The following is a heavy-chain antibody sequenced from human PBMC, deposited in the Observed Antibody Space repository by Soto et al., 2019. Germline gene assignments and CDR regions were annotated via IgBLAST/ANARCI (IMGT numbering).Heavy chain of an antibody. D-gene: IGHD3-9*01. J-gene: IGHJ6*02. CDR1: GFTFSSYA. CDR3: AGVLRYGMDCYYGMDV. Sequence: GGSLRLSCAASGFTFSSYAMSWVRQAPGKGLEWVSVIGGSGGSNYYADSVKGRFTISRDNSKNTLYLQMISLRAEGTAVYYCAGVLRYGMDCYYGMDVWGQGTTVTVSS. CDR2: IGGSGGSN. V-gene: IGHV3-23*01.